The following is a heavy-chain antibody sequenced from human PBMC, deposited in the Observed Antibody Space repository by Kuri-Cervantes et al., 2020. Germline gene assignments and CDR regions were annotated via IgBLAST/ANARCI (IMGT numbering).Heavy chain of an antibody. V-gene: IGHV4-61*01. D-gene: IGHD6-19*01. J-gene: IGHJ4*02. Sequence: GSLRLSCTVSGGSVSSGTYYWSWIRQPPGKGLEWIGYIYYSESTNYNPSLKSRVTISVDTSKNQFSLKLNSVTAADTALYYCVKGVWQWLANWGQGTLVTVSS. CDR1: GGSVSSGTYY. CDR3: VKGVWQWLAN. CDR2: IYYSEST.